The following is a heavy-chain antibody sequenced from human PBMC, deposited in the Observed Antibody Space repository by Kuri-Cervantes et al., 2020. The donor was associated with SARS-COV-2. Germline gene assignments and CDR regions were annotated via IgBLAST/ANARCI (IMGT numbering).Heavy chain of an antibody. CDR2: ISSSSSYI. Sequence: GESLKISCAASGFTFSSYSMNWVRQAPGKGLEWVSSISSSSSYIYYADSVKGRFTISRDNAKNSLYLQMNNLRAEDTAVYYCARDVSALDVWGKGTTVTVSS. D-gene: IGHD5/OR15-5a*01. V-gene: IGHV3-21*01. CDR1: GFTFSSYS. J-gene: IGHJ6*04. CDR3: ARDVSALDV.